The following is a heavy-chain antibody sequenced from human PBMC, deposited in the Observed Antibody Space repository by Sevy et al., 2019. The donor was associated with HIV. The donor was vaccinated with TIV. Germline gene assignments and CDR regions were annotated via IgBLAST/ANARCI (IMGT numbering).Heavy chain of an antibody. CDR2: MTPKTGGT. Sequence: ASVKVSCKASGYTFAGYYVHWLRQAPGQGLEWMGWMTPKTGGTYFAKKFQDRVTMTTGTSITTAYMELSGLRFDDTAVYYCARMADYFDTSGYYPLKYWGQGTLVTVSS. CDR3: ARMADYFDTSGYYPLKY. J-gene: IGHJ4*02. V-gene: IGHV1-2*02. D-gene: IGHD3-22*01. CDR1: GYTFAGYY.